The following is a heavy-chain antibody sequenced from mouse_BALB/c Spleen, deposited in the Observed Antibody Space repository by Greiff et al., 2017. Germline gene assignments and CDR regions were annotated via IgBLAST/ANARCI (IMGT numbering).Heavy chain of an antibody. CDR1: GYAFSSYW. V-gene: IGHV1-80*01. CDR2: IYPGDGDT. J-gene: IGHJ4*01. D-gene: IGHD1-1*01. Sequence: VQLQQSGAELVRPGSSVKISCTASGYAFSSYWMNWVKQRPGQGLEWIGQIYPGDGDTNYNGKFKGKATLTADKSSSTAYMQLSSLTSEDSAVYFCARPGSSPYYYAMDYWGQGTSVTVSS. CDR3: ARPGSSPYYYAMDY.